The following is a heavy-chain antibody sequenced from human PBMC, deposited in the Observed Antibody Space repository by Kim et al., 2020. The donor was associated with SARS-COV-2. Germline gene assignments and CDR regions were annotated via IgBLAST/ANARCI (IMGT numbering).Heavy chain of an antibody. CDR2: IKQDGSEK. D-gene: IGHD1-26*01. Sequence: GGSLRLSCAASGFTFSSYWMSWVRQAPGKGLEWVANIKQDGSEKYYVDSVKGRFTISRDNAKNSLYLQMNSLRAEDTAVYYCARDLRWVLLPGWFDPWGQGTLVTVSS. CDR1: GFTFSSYW. J-gene: IGHJ5*02. V-gene: IGHV3-7*01. CDR3: ARDLRWVLLPGWFDP.